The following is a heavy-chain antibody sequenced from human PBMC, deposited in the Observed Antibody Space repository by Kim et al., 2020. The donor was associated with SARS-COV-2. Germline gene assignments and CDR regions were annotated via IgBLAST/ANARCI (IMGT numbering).Heavy chain of an antibody. Sequence: GGSLRLSCAASGFTFSSYAMHWVRQAPGKGLEWVAVISYDGSNKYYADSVKGRFTISRDNSKNTLYLQMNSLRAEDTAVYYCARGYGGNYPTHFDYWDQGTLVTVSS. V-gene: IGHV3-30-3*01. J-gene: IGHJ4*02. CDR2: ISYDGSNK. D-gene: IGHD4-4*01. CDR3: ARGYGGNYPTHFDY. CDR1: GFTFSSYA.